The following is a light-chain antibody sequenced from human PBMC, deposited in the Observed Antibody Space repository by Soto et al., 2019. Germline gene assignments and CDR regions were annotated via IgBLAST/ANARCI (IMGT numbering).Light chain of an antibody. Sequence: IVMTQSPATLSVSPGQRATLSCRASLSVSSNLAWYQHKPGQAPRLLIYGASTRATGIPARFSGSGSGTEFTPTINSLQSEVFAVYYCQKYNDWYTLGQGTKLEIK. CDR3: QKYNDWYT. CDR1: LSVSSN. V-gene: IGKV3-15*01. CDR2: GAS. J-gene: IGKJ2*01.